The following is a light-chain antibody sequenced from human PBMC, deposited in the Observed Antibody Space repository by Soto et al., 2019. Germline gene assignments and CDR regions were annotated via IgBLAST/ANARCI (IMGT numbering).Light chain of an antibody. J-gene: IGLJ3*02. V-gene: IGLV2-14*01. CDR3: SSYTFSTTLRV. Sequence: IYEVSHRPSVISPRFSGSKSGNTASLTISGLQTEDESDYYCSSYTFSTTLRVFGGGTRLTVL. CDR2: EVS.